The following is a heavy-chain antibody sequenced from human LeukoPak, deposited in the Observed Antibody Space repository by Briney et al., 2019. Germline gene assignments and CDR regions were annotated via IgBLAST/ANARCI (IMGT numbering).Heavy chain of an antibody. J-gene: IGHJ4*02. V-gene: IGHV4-4*02. CDR3: AGGHGDYGYYFDY. Sequence: PSGTLSLTCAVSGGSISSSNWWSWVRPPPGKGLEWIGEIYHSGSTNYNPSLKSRVTISVDKSKNQFSLKLSSVTAVDTAVYYCAGGHGDYGYYFDYWGQGTLLTVSS. CDR1: GGSISSSNW. CDR2: IYHSGST. D-gene: IGHD4-17*01.